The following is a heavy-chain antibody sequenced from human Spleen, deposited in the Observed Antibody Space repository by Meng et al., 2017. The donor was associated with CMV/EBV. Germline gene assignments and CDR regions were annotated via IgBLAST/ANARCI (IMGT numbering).Heavy chain of an antibody. V-gene: IGHV4-34*01. CDR3: ARDASPDGQLSYKWFDP. D-gene: IGHD1-14*01. CDR1: GYFSGYN. J-gene: IGHJ5*02. Sequence: GYFSGYNWSWLRQSPGKGLEWIGEVNHSGSTNYNPSLKSRVTISIDTSKNQFSLSLTSVTAADTAVYYCARDASPDGQLSYKWFDPWGHGTLVTVSS. CDR2: VNHSGST.